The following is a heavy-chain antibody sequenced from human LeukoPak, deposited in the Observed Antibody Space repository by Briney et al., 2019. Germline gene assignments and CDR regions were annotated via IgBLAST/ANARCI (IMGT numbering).Heavy chain of an antibody. Sequence: SETLSLTCAVYGGSFSGYYWSWIRQPPGKGLEWIGEINHSGSTNYNPSLKSRVTISADTSKNQFSLKLSSVTAADTAVYYCARGAKVRGVRGDYWGQGTLVTVSS. D-gene: IGHD3-10*01. V-gene: IGHV4-34*01. CDR2: INHSGST. J-gene: IGHJ4*02. CDR1: GGSFSGYY. CDR3: ARGAKVRGVRGDY.